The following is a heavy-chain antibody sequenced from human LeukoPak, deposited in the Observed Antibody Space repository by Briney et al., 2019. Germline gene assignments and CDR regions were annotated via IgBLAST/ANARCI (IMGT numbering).Heavy chain of an antibody. V-gene: IGHV1-18*01. Sequence: AASVKVSCKASGYTFTSYGISWVRQAPGQGLEWMGWISAYNGNTNYAQKLQGRLTMTTDTSTSTAYMELRSLRSDDTAVYYCARDHRLSKYYYGSGSYFGNPPGYWGQGTLVTVSS. CDR2: ISAYNGNT. CDR1: GYTFTSYG. D-gene: IGHD3-10*01. J-gene: IGHJ4*02. CDR3: ARDHRLSKYYYGSGSYFGNPPGY.